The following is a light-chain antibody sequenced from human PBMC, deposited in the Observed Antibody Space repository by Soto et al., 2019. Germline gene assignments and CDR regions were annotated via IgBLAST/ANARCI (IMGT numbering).Light chain of an antibody. CDR2: GAS. J-gene: IGKJ4*01. V-gene: IGKV1-27*01. Sequence: DIQMTQSPSSLSASVGDVVTITCRASQGISNYLAWYQQNPGKVPKLVIYGASTLQSGVPSRFSGRGSGTEFTLTISDLQPEDSATYYCQNYNSVPLTFGGGTKVE. CDR3: QNYNSVPLT. CDR1: QGISNY.